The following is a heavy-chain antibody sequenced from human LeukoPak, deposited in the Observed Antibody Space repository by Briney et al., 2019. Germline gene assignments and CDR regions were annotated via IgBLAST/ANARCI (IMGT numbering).Heavy chain of an antibody. CDR1: GGSISSSNW. J-gene: IGHJ4*02. D-gene: IGHD3-10*01. Sequence: PSETLSLTCAVSGGSISSSNWWSWVRQPPGKGLEWIGEIYHSGSTNYNPSLKSRVTISVDKSKNQFSLKLSSVTAADTAVYYCARGSGYYGSGSYYDYWGQGTLVTVSS. V-gene: IGHV4-4*02. CDR2: IYHSGST. CDR3: ARGSGYYGSGSYYDY.